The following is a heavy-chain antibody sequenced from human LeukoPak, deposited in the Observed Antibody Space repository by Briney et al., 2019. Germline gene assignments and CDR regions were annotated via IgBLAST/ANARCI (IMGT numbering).Heavy chain of an antibody. CDR2: INPNSGGT. D-gene: IGHD3-9*01. J-gene: IGHJ3*02. CDR3: ARDRPAYYDILTGYKKHDAFDI. Sequence: GASVKVSSKASGYTFTGYYMHWVRQAPGQGLEWMGWINPNSGGTNYAQKFQGRVTMTRDTSISTAYMELSRLRSDDTAVYYCARDRPAYYDILTGYKKHDAFDIWGQGTMVTVSS. V-gene: IGHV1-2*02. CDR1: GYTFTGYY.